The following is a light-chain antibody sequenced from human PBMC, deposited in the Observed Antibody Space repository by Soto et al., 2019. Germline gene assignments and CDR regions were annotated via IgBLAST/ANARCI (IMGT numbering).Light chain of an antibody. CDR3: QQYDNLLPALT. CDR2: DAS. V-gene: IGKV1-33*01. CDR1: QDISNY. Sequence: DIQMTQSPSSLSASVGDRVTITCQASQDISNYLNWYQQKPGKAPKLLIYDASNLATGVPSRFSGSGAGTDFTYSISSLQPEDIATYYCQQYDNLLPALTFGGGTKVEIK. J-gene: IGKJ4*01.